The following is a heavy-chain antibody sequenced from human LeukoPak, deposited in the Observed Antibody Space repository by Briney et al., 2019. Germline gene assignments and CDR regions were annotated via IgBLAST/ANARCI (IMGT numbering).Heavy chain of an antibody. V-gene: IGHV4-61*02. CDR2: IYTSGNT. J-gene: IGHJ5*02. CDR3: ARHYGSGMDYFDP. D-gene: IGHD3-10*01. CDR1: SGSISSGSYY. Sequence: PSETLSLTCTVSSGSISSGSYYWSWIRQPAGKGLEWIGRIYTSGNTNYNPSLNSRATISVDTSKNQCSLKLTSVTAAETAVYYWARHYGSGMDYFDPWGQGTLVTVSS.